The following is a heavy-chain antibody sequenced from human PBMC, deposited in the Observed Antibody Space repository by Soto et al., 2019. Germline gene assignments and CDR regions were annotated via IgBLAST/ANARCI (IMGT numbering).Heavy chain of an antibody. CDR3: ARWSFLDH. D-gene: IGHD1-26*01. Sequence: ALRLSCATSGFSFSSFVMSWVRQAPGKGLEWVSSLSGSDGKTNYADSVKGRFSISTDTAKSTLYLQMNSLRAEDTAVYYCARWSFLDHWGQGTRVTVS. CDR1: GFSFSSFV. CDR2: LSGSDGKT. V-gene: IGHV3-23*01. J-gene: IGHJ4*02.